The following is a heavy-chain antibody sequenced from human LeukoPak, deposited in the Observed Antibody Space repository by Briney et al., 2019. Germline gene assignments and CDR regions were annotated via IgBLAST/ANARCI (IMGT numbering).Heavy chain of an antibody. J-gene: IGHJ6*02. CDR2: INPNSGGT. CDR1: GYTFTGYY. D-gene: IGHD2-15*01. V-gene: IGHV1-2*02. Sequence: ASVKVSCKASGYTFTGYYMHWVRQAPGQGLEWMGWINPNSGGTNYAQKFQGRVTMTRDTSISTAYMELSRLRSDDTAVYYCARDYVVVVVAAGVNGGMDVWGQGTTVTVSS. CDR3: ARDYVVVVVAAGVNGGMDV.